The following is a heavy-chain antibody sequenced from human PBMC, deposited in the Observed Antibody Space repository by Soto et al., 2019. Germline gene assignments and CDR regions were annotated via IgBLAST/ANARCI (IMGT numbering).Heavy chain of an antibody. CDR1: GYTLTELS. CDR3: ATFDLGTTSYSDFDI. J-gene: IGHJ3*02. D-gene: IGHD1-7*01. CDR2: FDPEDGET. Sequence: RASVKVSCKVSGYTLTELSMHWVRQAPGKGLEWMGGFDPEDGETIYAQKFQGRVTMTEDTSTDTAYMELSSLRSEDTAVYYCATFDLGTTSYSDFDIWGQGTMVTVSS. V-gene: IGHV1-24*01.